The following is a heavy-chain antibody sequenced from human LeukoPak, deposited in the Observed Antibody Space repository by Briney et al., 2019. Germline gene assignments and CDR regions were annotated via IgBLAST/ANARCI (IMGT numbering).Heavy chain of an antibody. J-gene: IGHJ5*02. V-gene: IGHV1-69*13. CDR1: GGTFSSYA. Sequence: ASVKVSCKASGGTFSSYAISWVRQAPGQGLEWMGGIIPIFGTANYAQKFQGRVTITADESTSTAYMELSSLRSEDTAVYYCASTTEWLGYNRFDPWGQGTLVTVSS. CDR3: ASTTEWLGYNRFDP. CDR2: IIPIFGTA. D-gene: IGHD3-3*01.